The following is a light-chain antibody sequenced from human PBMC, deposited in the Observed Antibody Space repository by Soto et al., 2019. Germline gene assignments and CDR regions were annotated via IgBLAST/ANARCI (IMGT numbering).Light chain of an antibody. CDR3: QQSYSTPRT. V-gene: IGKV1-39*01. CDR1: QSISSY. J-gene: IGKJ1*01. Sequence: IQMTQYTSSLSASVGDRVTITCRASQSISSYLNWYQQKPGKAPKLLIYAASSLQSGVPSRFSGSGSGTDFTLTISSLQPEDFATYYCQQSYSTPRTFGQGTNVDNK. CDR2: AAS.